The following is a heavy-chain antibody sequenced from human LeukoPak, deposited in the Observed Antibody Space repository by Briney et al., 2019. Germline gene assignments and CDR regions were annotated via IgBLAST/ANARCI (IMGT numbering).Heavy chain of an antibody. CDR3: ARVASGPLDY. CDR1: GGSISSSSYY. V-gene: IGHV4-39*07. CDR2: IYYSGST. Sequence: PSETLSLTCTVSGGSISSSSYYWGWIRQPPGMGLEWIGSIYYSGSTYYNPSLKSRVTISVDTSKNQFSLKLSSVTAADTAVYYCARVASGPLDYWGQGTLVTVSS. J-gene: IGHJ4*02. D-gene: IGHD3-10*01.